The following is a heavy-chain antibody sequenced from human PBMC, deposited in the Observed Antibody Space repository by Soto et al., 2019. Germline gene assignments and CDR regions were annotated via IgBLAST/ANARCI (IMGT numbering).Heavy chain of an antibody. CDR2: IIPIFGTA. V-gene: IGHV1-69*12. CDR1: GGTFSSYA. J-gene: IGHJ6*02. Sequence: QVQLVQSGAEVKKPGSSVKVSCKASGGTFSSYAISWVRQAPGQGLEWMGGIIPIFGTANYAQKFQGRVTITADESTSTAYMELSSLRSEDTAVYYCARKRGSGSYYYYYYGMDVWGQGTTVTVSS. D-gene: IGHD1-26*01. CDR3: ARKRGSGSYYYYYYGMDV.